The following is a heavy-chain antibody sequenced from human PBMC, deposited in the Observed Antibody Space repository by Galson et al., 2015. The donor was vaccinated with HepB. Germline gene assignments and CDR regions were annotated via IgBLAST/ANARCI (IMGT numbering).Heavy chain of an antibody. Sequence: SLRLSCAASGFTFSGSSMHWVRQASGKGLEWVGRIRSKPYNYATAYAASVKGRFTLSRDDSKNTTYLQMNSLKTDDTAVYYCAVWELGVSWGQGTLVTVSS. CDR1: GFTFSGSS. CDR3: AVWELGVS. D-gene: IGHD3-16*01. CDR2: IRSKPYNYAT. V-gene: IGHV3-73*01. J-gene: IGHJ5*02.